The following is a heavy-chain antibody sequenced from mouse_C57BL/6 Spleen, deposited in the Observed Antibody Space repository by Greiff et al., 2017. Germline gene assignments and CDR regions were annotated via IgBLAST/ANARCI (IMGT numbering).Heavy chain of an antibody. D-gene: IGHD2-3*01. V-gene: IGHV1-76*01. J-gene: IGHJ2*01. CDR3: ARCDGPRGYFDY. Sequence: QVQLQQSGAELVRPGASVKLSCKASGYTFTDYYINWVKQRPGQGLEWIARIYPGSGNTYYNEKFKGKATLTAEKSSSTAYMQLSSLTSEDSAVYFCARCDGPRGYFDYWGQGTTLTVSS. CDR1: GYTFTDYY. CDR2: IYPGSGNT.